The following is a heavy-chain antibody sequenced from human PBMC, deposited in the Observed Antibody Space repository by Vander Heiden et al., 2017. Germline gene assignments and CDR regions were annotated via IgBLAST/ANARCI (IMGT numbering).Heavy chain of an antibody. V-gene: IGHV3-48*03. CDR1: GFSFSNYD. CDR3: ARDSQWLPDY. Sequence: EVQLVESGGGLVQPGGSLRLSCAASGFSFSNYDMNWVRQAPGKGLEWLSYINNSGKTIHYADSVKGRFTTSRDNARNSLYLQMSSLRADDTAIYYCARDSQWLPDYWGQGTLVTVSS. J-gene: IGHJ4*02. D-gene: IGHD6-19*01. CDR2: INNSGKTI.